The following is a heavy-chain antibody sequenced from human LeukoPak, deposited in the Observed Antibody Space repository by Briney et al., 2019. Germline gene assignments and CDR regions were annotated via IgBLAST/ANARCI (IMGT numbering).Heavy chain of an antibody. CDR1: GLTFSSYA. Sequence: GGSLRLSCAAPGLTFSSYAMHGVRQAPGKGLEWGAVISYDGSNKYYADSVKGRFTISRDNSKNTLYLQMNSLRAEDTAVYYCARSYSSSHNDAFDIWGQGTMVTVSS. J-gene: IGHJ3*02. CDR3: ARSYSSSHNDAFDI. CDR2: ISYDGSNK. D-gene: IGHD6-13*01. V-gene: IGHV3-30*04.